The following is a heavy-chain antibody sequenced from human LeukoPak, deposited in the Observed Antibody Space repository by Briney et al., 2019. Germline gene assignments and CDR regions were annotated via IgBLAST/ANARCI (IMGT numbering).Heavy chain of an antibody. J-gene: IGHJ3*02. CDR2: ISYDGSNK. V-gene: IGHV3-30*18. Sequence: GGSLRLSCAASGFTFSSYGMHWVRQAPGKGLEWVAVISYDGSNKYYADSVKGRFTISRDNSKNTLYLQMNSLRAEDTAVYYCAKSHKYGDVAFDIWGQGTMVTVSS. CDR1: GFTFSSYG. CDR3: AKSHKYGDVAFDI. D-gene: IGHD4-17*01.